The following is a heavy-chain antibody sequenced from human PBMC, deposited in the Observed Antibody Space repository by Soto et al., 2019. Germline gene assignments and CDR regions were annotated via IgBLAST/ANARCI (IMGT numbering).Heavy chain of an antibody. CDR2: AYYNGFT. D-gene: IGHD1-26*01. Sequence: QLQLRESGPGLVKPSETLSLTCTVSGGSISSSNYYWAWIRQSPGKGLEWIGSAYYNGFTYYNPYRYGRVDLSVDTSKNRFSLKLTSVTAADTAVYYCASSGEFWRGPGELVPWGQGTLVTVSS. V-gene: IGHV4-39*01. CDR1: GGSISSSNYY. J-gene: IGHJ5*02. CDR3: ASSGEFWRGPGELVP.